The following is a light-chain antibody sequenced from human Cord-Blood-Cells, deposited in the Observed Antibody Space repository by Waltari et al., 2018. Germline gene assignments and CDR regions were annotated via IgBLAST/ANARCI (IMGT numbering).Light chain of an antibody. CDR1: QSVSIN. J-gene: IGKJ1*01. CDR3: QQYNNWPWT. CDR2: VAS. Sequence: EIVMTQSPATLSVSPGERATLSCRASQSVSINFAWDHQKPGQAPRLLIYVASTRATGIPARFSGSGSGTEFTLTISSLQSEAFAVYYCQQYNNWPWTFGQGTKVEIK. V-gene: IGKV3-15*01.